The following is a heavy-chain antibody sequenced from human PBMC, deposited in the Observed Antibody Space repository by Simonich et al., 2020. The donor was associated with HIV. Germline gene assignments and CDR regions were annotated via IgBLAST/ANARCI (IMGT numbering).Heavy chain of an antibody. D-gene: IGHD3-3*01. CDR3: ARGGGNYDFWSGLNFYYYYMDV. CDR2: IYYSGST. V-gene: IGHV4-39*01. Sequence: GPGLVKPSETLSLTCTVSGGSISSSSYYWGWIRQPPGKGLEWIGSIYYSGSTYYNPSLKSRVTISVDTSKNQFSLKLSSVTAADTAVYYCARGGGNYDFWSGLNFYYYYMDVWGKGTTVTVSS. J-gene: IGHJ6*03. CDR1: GGSISSSSYY.